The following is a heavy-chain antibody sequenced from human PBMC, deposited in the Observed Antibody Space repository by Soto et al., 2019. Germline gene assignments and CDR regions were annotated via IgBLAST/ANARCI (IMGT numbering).Heavy chain of an antibody. CDR2: IYRTGST. V-gene: IGHV4-4*02. D-gene: IGHD1-7*01. CDR1: GGSFTSNNW. J-gene: IGHJ4*02. Sequence: QVQLQESGPGLVKPSGTLSLTCAVSGGSFTSNNWWTWVRQPPGQGLEWIGEIYRTGSTNYNPSLKSRVTISLDMSENQFPLKVTSLTAVDTAVYYCASRDPGTSVDYWGQGTLVTVSS. CDR3: ASRDPGTSVDY.